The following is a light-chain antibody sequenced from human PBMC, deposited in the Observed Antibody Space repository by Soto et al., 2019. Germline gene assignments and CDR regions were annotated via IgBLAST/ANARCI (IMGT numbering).Light chain of an antibody. CDR2: LGS. V-gene: IGKV2-28*01. CDR1: GDLQRSHGYSY. CDR3: MQVLQTPYT. Sequence: DIVMTQSPLSLPVIPGEPASISCRSSGDLQRSHGYSYLDWYLQKPGQSPQLLIYLGSNRASGGPDRFSGSGSGKDFTLKISRVEAEDVGVYYCMQVLQTPYTFGQGTRLEIK. J-gene: IGKJ2*01.